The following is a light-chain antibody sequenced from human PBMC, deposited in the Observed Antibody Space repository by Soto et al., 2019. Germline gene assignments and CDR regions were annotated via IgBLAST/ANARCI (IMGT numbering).Light chain of an antibody. Sequence: EIVLTQSPGTLSLYPGERAPLSCRASQSVSSSYLAWYQQKPGQAPRLLIYGASIRATGIPDRFSGSGSGTDFTLTISRLEPEDFAVYYCQQYDSSPLTFGGGTKVDIK. CDR2: GAS. V-gene: IGKV3-20*01. CDR3: QQYDSSPLT. CDR1: QSVSSSY. J-gene: IGKJ4*01.